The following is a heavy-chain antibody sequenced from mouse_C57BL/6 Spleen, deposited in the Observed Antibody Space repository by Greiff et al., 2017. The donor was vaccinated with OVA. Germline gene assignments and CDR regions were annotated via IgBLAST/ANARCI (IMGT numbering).Heavy chain of an antibody. J-gene: IGHJ4*01. Sequence: ESGPGILQSSQTLSLTCSFSGFSLSTSGMGVSWIRQPSGKGLEWLAHIYWDDDKRYNPSLKSRLTISKDTSRNQVFLKITSVDTADTATYYCARRRIYDGYYYAMDYWGQGTSVTVSS. CDR3: ARRRIYDGYYYAMDY. V-gene: IGHV8-12*01. CDR2: IYWDDDK. D-gene: IGHD2-3*01. CDR1: GFSLSTSGMG.